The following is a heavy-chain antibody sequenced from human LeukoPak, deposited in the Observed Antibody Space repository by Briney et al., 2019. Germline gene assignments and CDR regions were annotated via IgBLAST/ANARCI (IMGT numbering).Heavy chain of an antibody. CDR1: GFTFSSYA. V-gene: IGHV3-23*01. D-gene: IGHD2-2*01. Sequence: GGSLRLSCAASGFTFSSYAMSWVRQAPGKGLEWLSAISGSGGSTYYADSVKGRFTISRDNSKNTLYLQMNSLRAEDTAVYYCAKAPLYQLLFSDYWGQGTLVTVSS. CDR3: AKAPLYQLLFSDY. CDR2: ISGSGGST. J-gene: IGHJ4*02.